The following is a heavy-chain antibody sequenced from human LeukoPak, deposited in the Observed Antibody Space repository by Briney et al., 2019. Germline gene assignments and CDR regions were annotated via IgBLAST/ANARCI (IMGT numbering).Heavy chain of an antibody. J-gene: IGHJ4*02. Sequence: SETLSLTCTVSGVSINTYFWSWIRQPPGKGLEWIGYVYYNGITNYNPSLKSRASISLDTSKNQFSLGLNSVTAADTAVYYCASQLGGTTFHWGQGTLVTVSS. D-gene: IGHD1/OR15-1a*01. CDR2: VYYNGIT. CDR3: ASQLGGTTFH. V-gene: IGHV4-59*01. CDR1: GVSINTYF.